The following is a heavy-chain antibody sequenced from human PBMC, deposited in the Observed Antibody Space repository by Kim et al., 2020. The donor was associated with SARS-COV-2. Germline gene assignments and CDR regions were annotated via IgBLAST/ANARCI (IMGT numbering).Heavy chain of an antibody. D-gene: IGHD1-26*01. CDR3: VRGHYGKIVGEY. CDR1: GYTFTDYG. CDR2: IDSDNGNT. V-gene: IGHV1-18*01. J-gene: IGHJ4*02. Sequence: ASVKVSCKASGYTFTDYGFSWVRQAPGQGLEWMGWIDSDNGNTNYAQNLQGRVTMTADTSTSTAYMEVMSLRSDDTAMYYCVRGHYGKIVGEYWGQGTLVPVSS.